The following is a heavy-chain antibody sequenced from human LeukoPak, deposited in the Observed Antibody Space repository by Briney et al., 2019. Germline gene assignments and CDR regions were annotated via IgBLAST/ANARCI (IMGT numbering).Heavy chain of an antibody. Sequence: ASVKVSCKASGGTFSSYAISWVRQAPGQGLEWMGRIIPILGIANYAQKFQGRVTITADKSTSTAYMELSSLRSEDTAVYYCARSYYYDSSGYYNFDYWGRGTLVTVSS. J-gene: IGHJ4*02. CDR3: ARSYYYDSSGYYNFDY. D-gene: IGHD3-22*01. V-gene: IGHV1-69*04. CDR1: GGTFSSYA. CDR2: IIPILGIA.